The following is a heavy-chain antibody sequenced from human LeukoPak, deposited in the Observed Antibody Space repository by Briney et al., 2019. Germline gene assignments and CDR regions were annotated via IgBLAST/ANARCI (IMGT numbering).Heavy chain of an antibody. CDR1: GFTVSNNY. V-gene: IGHV3-53*01. Sequence: GGSLRLSCAASGFTVSNNYMSWVRQAPGKGLEWVSVIYSGGGTYYADSVKGRFTISRDNSKNTLYLQMNSLRAEDTAVYYCARRGDGYGGMTARYFQHWGQGTLVTVSS. CDR2: IYSGGGT. CDR3: ARRGDGYGGMTARYFQH. D-gene: IGHD4-23*01. J-gene: IGHJ1*01.